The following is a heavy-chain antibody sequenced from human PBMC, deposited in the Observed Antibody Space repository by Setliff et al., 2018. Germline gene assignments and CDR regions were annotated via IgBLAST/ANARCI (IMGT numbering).Heavy chain of an antibody. D-gene: IGHD3-10*01. CDR2: ISWNSGSI. Sequence: PGGSLRLSCAASGFTFDDYAMHWVRQAPGKGLEWVSGISWNSGSIGYADSVKGRSTISRDNAKNSLYLQMNSLRAEDMALYYCAKSTRGSLYAFDIWGQGTMVTVSS. CDR1: GFTFDDYA. CDR3: AKSTRGSLYAFDI. V-gene: IGHV3-9*03. J-gene: IGHJ3*02.